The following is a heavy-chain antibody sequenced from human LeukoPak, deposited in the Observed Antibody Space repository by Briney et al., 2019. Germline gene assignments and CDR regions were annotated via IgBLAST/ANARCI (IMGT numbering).Heavy chain of an antibody. Sequence: PSETPSLTCTVSGASIRGYYWSWVRQPAREGLEWIGRMFTSGGTNYNPSLKSRVPMSIDTSKNQFSLKLSSVTAADTALYYCARDILGAVVGYYYYYMDVWGKGTTVTISS. CDR2: MFTSGGT. J-gene: IGHJ6*03. CDR1: GASIRGYY. V-gene: IGHV4-4*07. CDR3: ARDILGAVVGYYYYYMDV. D-gene: IGHD1-26*01.